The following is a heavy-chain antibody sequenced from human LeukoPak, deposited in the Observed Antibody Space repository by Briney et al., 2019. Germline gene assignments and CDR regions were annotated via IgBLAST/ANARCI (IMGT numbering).Heavy chain of an antibody. J-gene: IGHJ5*02. CDR3: VRDGTGYPPFDL. Sequence: GGSLRLSCAASGFTLSDHWMNWVRQPPGKGLLWVSHINVDGSDTDYADSVKSRFTISRDNARNTLNLQMDSLRVEDTAVYYCVRDGTGYPPFDLWGQGNLVTVSS. D-gene: IGHD1-1*01. CDR1: GFTLSDHW. V-gene: IGHV3-74*01. CDR2: INVDGSDT.